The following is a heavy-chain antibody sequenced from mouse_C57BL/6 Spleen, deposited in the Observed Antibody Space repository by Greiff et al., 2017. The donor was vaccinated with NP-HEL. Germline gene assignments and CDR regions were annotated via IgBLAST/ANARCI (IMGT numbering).Heavy chain of an antibody. CDR3: ASRGDDRDYFDY. V-gene: IGHV1-81*01. D-gene: IGHD3-1*01. J-gene: IGHJ2*01. CDR2: IYPRSGNT. Sequence: QVQLKQSGAELARPGASVKLSCKASGYTFTSYGISWVKQRTGQGLEWIGEIYPRSGNTYYNEKFKGKATLTADKSSSTAYMELRSLTSEDSAVYFCASRGDDRDYFDYWGQGTTLTVSS. CDR1: GYTFTSYG.